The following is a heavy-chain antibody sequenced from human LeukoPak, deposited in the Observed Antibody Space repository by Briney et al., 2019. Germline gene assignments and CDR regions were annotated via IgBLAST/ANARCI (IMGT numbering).Heavy chain of an antibody. CDR2: IIGSSGST. Sequence: GGSLRLPCVASGFSSDNFAMNWVRQAPGKGLEWVSLIIGSSGSTFYADSVKGRFTISRDKSKNTLYLQMNSLRAEDTAVYYCAKGAYDYIEIAYFDYWGQGNLVTVSS. J-gene: IGHJ4*02. CDR3: AKGAYDYIEIAYFDY. CDR1: GFSSDNFA. D-gene: IGHD5-12*01. V-gene: IGHV3-23*01.